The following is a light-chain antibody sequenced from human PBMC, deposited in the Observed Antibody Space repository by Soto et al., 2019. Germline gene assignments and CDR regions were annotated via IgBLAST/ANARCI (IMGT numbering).Light chain of an antibody. CDR2: EGS. V-gene: IGLV2-23*01. Sequence: QSALTQPASVSGSPGQSITISCTGTSSDVGSYNLVSWYQQHPGKAPKLMIYEGSKRPSGVSNRFSGSKSGNTASLTISGLQAEDEADYYCCSYAGPWVFGTGTKLTVL. CDR1: SSDVGSYNL. CDR3: CSYAGPWV. J-gene: IGLJ1*01.